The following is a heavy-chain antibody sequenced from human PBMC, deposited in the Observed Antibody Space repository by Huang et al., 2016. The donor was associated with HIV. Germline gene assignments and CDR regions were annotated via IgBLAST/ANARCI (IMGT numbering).Heavy chain of an antibody. J-gene: IGHJ4*02. D-gene: IGHD3-10*01. CDR2: IKSKADGGTS. CDR3: TTEREFLLWFGESIRAY. Sequence: VQLVESGGGLGKPGGSLRLSCAACGFSFSNTWMSWVRQGPGKGRELVGLIKSKADGGTSDYAAPVKGRFTISRDDSKNTLYLQLNSLKTEDTAVYYCTTEREFLLWFGESIRAYCGQGTLVTVSS. V-gene: IGHV3-15*01. CDR1: GFSFSNTW.